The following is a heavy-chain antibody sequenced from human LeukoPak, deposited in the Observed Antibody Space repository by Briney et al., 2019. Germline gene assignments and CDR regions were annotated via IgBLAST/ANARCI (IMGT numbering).Heavy chain of an antibody. CDR2: IKQDESEK. V-gene: IGHV3-7*03. J-gene: IGHJ4*02. D-gene: IGHD1-26*01. Sequence: GGSLRLSCTASGFSFSNYWMSWVRQAPGKGLEWVASIKQDESEKYYVDSVKGRFTTSRNNAKSSLYLQMNALRGEDTAVYYCARLVGDVTTWDCWGQGTLVTVSS. CDR1: GFSFSNYW. CDR3: ARLVGDVTTWDC.